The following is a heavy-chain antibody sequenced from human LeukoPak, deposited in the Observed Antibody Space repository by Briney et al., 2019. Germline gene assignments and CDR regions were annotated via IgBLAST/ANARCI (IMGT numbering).Heavy chain of an antibody. V-gene: IGHV3-21*01. CDR3: AKDGYYDSSGGY. D-gene: IGHD3-22*01. J-gene: IGHJ4*02. CDR2: ISTSSSYI. CDR1: GFTLSTYN. Sequence: PGGSLRLSCAASGFTLSTYNMKWVRQAPRKGLEWVSSISTSSSYIYYADSVKGRFTISRDNAKTSLYLQMNSLRAEDTAVYYCAKDGYYDSSGGYWGQGTLVTVSS.